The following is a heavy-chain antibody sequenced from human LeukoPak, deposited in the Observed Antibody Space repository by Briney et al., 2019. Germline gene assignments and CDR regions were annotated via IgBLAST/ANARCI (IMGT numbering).Heavy chain of an antibody. D-gene: IGHD3-3*01. V-gene: IGHV1-69*05. CDR3: ASQLRRYYDFWSGYALGSYYMDV. Sequence: ASVKVSCKASGGTFSSYAISWVRQAPGQGLEWMGGIIPIFGTANYAQKFQGRVTITTDESTSTAYMELSSLRSEDTAVYYCASQLRRYYDFWSGYALGSYYMDVWGKGTTVTVSS. CDR2: IIPIFGTA. J-gene: IGHJ6*03. CDR1: GGTFSSYA.